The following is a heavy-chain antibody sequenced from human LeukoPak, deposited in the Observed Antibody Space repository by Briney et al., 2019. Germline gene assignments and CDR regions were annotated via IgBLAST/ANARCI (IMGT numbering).Heavy chain of an antibody. CDR3: ARINDFWSGPTLDV. CDR1: GVSISSGGHS. D-gene: IGHD3-3*01. Sequence: SETLSLTCTVSGVSISSGGHSWSWIRQPPGKGLEWIGYIYHSGSGSTYYNPSLKSRVTISIDKSKNQFSLKLNSVTAADTAVYYCARINDFWSGPTLDVWGQGTTVTVSS. CDR2: IYHSGSGST. J-gene: IGHJ6*02. V-gene: IGHV4-30-2*01.